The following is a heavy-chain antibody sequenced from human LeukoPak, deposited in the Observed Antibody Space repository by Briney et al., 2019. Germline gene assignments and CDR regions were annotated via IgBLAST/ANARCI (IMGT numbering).Heavy chain of an antibody. J-gene: IGHJ2*01. CDR2: TYARGSP. D-gene: IGHD4-17*01. CDR3: AAYGDHWYLDL. Sequence: SETLSLTCSVSGGSISSYYWSWIRQPAGKGLEWIGRTYARGSPTFNPSLRSRVTMSVDTSKNQFSLTLSSVSAADTAVYYCAAYGDHWYLDLWGRGTLVTVSS. V-gene: IGHV4-4*07. CDR1: GGSISSYY.